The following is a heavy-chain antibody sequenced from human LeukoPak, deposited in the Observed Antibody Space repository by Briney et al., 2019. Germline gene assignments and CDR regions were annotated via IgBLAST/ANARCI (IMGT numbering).Heavy chain of an antibody. D-gene: IGHD6-19*01. Sequence: ASVTVSCKASGYTFTGYYMHWVRQAPGQGLEWMGWINPNSGGTNYAQKFQGRVTMTRDTSISTAYMELSRLRSDDTAVYYCARARLYSSGWHDYWGQGTLVTVSS. CDR2: INPNSGGT. V-gene: IGHV1-2*02. CDR1: GYTFTGYY. CDR3: ARARLYSSGWHDY. J-gene: IGHJ4*02.